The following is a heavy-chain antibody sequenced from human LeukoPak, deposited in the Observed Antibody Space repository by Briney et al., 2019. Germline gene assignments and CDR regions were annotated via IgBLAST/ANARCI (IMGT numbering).Heavy chain of an antibody. CDR3: ARLGPVTKDHYCDY. D-gene: IGHD4-17*01. CDR1: GFSFTTYW. J-gene: IGHJ4*02. CDR2: INQDESSQ. Sequence: GESLRLSCAASGFSFTTYWMGWVRQAPGKGLEWVANINQDESSQYYVDAVRGRFTISRDNAKNSLNMQMNSLRGEYTAVYFCARLGPVTKDHYCDYWGQGTLVTVSS. V-gene: IGHV3-7*01.